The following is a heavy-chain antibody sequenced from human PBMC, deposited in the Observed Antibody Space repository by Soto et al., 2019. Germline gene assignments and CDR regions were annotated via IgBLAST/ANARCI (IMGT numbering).Heavy chain of an antibody. J-gene: IGHJ6*02. CDR2: ISIGGTPI. V-gene: IGHV3-11*01. CDR1: GFTFSDYY. D-gene: IGHD3-10*01. Sequence: AGGSLRLSCEASGFTFSDYYMSWIRQVPGKGLEWVSYISIGGTPIYYADSVKGRFTISRDNAQNSLYLHMTSLTAEDTALYYCVRGPEELVYYNSIDVWGQGTTVTVYS. CDR3: VRGPEELVYYNSIDV.